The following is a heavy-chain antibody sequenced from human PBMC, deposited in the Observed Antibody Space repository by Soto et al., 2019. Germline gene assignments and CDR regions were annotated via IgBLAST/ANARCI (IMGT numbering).Heavy chain of an antibody. CDR1: GFTVSSNY. Sequence: EVQLVETGGGLIQPGGSLRLSCAASGFTVSSNYMSWVRQAPGKGLEWVSVIYSGGSTYYADSVKGRFTIPRDNSKNTLYLQMNSLRAEDTAVYYCARGVHYYDSSGYFYWGQGTLVTVSS. CDR2: IYSGGST. V-gene: IGHV3-53*02. CDR3: ARGVHYYDSSGYFY. D-gene: IGHD3-22*01. J-gene: IGHJ4*02.